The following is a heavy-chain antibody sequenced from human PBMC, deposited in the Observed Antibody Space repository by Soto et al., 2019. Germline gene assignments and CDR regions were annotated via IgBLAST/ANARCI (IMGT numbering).Heavy chain of an antibody. CDR2: INAGNGNT. V-gene: IGHV1-3*01. Sequence: SSVKASCKASGYTFSNYGIHWVRQAPGQRLEWMGWINAGNGNTKYSEKFQGRVTITRDTSASTAYMEQSSLRSEDTAVYYCARTGYSSACYYWYFDFWCRSTLVTV. CDR3: ARTGYSSACYYWYFDF. D-gene: IGHD6-19*01. CDR1: GYTFSNYG. J-gene: IGHJ2*01.